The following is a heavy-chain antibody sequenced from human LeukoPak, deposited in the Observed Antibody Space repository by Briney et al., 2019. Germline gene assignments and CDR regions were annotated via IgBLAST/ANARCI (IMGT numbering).Heavy chain of an antibody. Sequence: GGSLRLACAASGYTFSSYARSWVRQAPGKGLEWVSAISVSGGSTYYADSVKGRLTISRDNSKNTPYLQMNSLRAEDTAVYYCAKDLHSTDLSAIDAWGQGTLVTVSS. J-gene: IGHJ5*02. CDR1: GYTFSSYA. CDR2: ISVSGGST. CDR3: AKDLHSTDLSAIDA. V-gene: IGHV3-23*01. D-gene: IGHD3-16*02.